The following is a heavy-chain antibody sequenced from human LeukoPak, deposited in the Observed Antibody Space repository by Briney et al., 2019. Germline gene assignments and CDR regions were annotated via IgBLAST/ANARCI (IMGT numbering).Heavy chain of an antibody. CDR3: NCGTAFDY. V-gene: IGHV3-48*03. CDR2: ISTSGETT. D-gene: IGHD1-1*01. J-gene: IGHJ4*02. CDR1: GFTFSTYE. Sequence: TGGSLRLSCAASGFTFSTYEMNWVRQAPGKGLEWVSYISTSGETTYYADSVKGRFTISRDNAKNSVYLQMNSLRAEDTAIYYCNCGTAFDYWGQGTRVTVSS.